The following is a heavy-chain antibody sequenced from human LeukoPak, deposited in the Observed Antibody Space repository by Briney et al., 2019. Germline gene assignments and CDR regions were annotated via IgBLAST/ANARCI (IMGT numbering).Heavy chain of an antibody. CDR2: IYWDDDK. V-gene: IGHV2-5*02. D-gene: IGHD3-22*01. J-gene: IGHJ1*01. Sequence: SGPTLVNPTQTLTLTCTFSGFSLSTSGVGVGWIRQPPGKALEWLALIYWDDDKRYSPSLKSRLTITKDTSKNQVVLTMTNMDPMDTATYYCALNLYDSSGYTPGEYFQHWGQGTLVTVSS. CDR3: ALNLYDSSGYTPGEYFQH. CDR1: GFSLSTSGVG.